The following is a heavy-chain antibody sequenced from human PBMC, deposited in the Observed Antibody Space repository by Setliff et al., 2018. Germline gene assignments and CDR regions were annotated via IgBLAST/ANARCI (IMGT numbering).Heavy chain of an antibody. D-gene: IGHD6-19*01. CDR3: ARSRTIAVKGGVFAV. CDR1: GASISSDGYY. J-gene: IGHJ2*01. V-gene: IGHV4-31*03. CDR2: IYYSGST. Sequence: SETLSLTCIVSGASISSDGYYWRWIRQHPGKGLEWIGYIYYSGSTYYNPSLKSRVTRSLDTSKNQFSLELSSVTAADTAVYYCARSRTIAVKGGVFAVWGRGTLVTVSS.